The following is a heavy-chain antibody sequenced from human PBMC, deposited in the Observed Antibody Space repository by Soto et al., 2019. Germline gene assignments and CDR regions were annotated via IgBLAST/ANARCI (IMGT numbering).Heavy chain of an antibody. Sequence: SETLSLTCTVSGGSLSSGAYYWSWIRQHPGKGLEWIGYIYYSGSTYYNPSLKSRVTISVDTSKNQFSLKLSSVTAADTAVYYCARVFGFGGMDVWGQGTTVTVSS. D-gene: IGHD3-10*01. CDR3: ARVFGFGGMDV. J-gene: IGHJ6*02. CDR2: IYYSGST. V-gene: IGHV4-31*03. CDR1: GGSLSSGAYY.